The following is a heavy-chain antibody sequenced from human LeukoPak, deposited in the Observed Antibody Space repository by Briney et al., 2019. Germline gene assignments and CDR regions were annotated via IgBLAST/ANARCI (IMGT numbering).Heavy chain of an antibody. CDR3: ARAYRLTTPRGFDP. Sequence: SETLSLTCTVSGGFISGYYWNWIRQSPGKGLEWIGYIFYTGDTDYNPSLRSRVTMSVDRSNNRFSLQLASVTTADSAFYYCARAYRLTTPRGFDPWGPGILVTVST. J-gene: IGHJ5*02. D-gene: IGHD4-11*01. CDR1: GGFISGYY. V-gene: IGHV4-59*01. CDR2: IFYTGDT.